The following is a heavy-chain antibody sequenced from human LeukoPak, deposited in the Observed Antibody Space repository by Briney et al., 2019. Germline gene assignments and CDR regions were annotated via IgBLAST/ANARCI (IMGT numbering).Heavy chain of an antibody. CDR3: ARDANFGYDAFDI. J-gene: IGHJ3*02. V-gene: IGHV3-11*04. Sequence: PGGSLRLSCAASGFTFSDYYMSWIRQAPGKGLEWVSYISSSGSTIYYADSVKGRFTISRDNAKDSLYLQMNSLRAEDTAIYYCARDANFGYDAFDIWGQGTMVIVSS. CDR2: ISSSGSTI. D-gene: IGHD3-10*01. CDR1: GFTFSDYY.